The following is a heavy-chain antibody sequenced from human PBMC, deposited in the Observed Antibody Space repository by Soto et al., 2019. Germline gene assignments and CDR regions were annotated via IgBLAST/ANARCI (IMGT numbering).Heavy chain of an antibody. CDR1: GGSFIGHY. J-gene: IGHJ6*02. V-gene: IGHV4-34*01. CDR3: ARGRYYYGMDV. Sequence: TLSLTCAVHGGSFIGHYWRWFRQAPGKGLEWIGESNQSGSTNYHPSLNSRVTISVDTSKNQFSLKLSSVTAADTAVYYCARGRYYYGMDVWGQGTTVTVSS. CDR2: SNQSGST.